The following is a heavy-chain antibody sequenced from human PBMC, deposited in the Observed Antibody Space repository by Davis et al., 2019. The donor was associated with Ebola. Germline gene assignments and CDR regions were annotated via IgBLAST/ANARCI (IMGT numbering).Heavy chain of an antibody. J-gene: IGHJ3*02. Sequence: GESLKISCAASGFTFSNYAMSWVRQAPGKGLEWVSALSNSGGATYYAGSAKSRFTISRDNSKNTLYLQMSGLRAEDTAIYYCAIQNYYASGIKAFDIWGQGTVLAVSS. CDR2: LSNSGGAT. V-gene: IGHV3-23*01. D-gene: IGHD3-10*01. CDR1: GFTFSNYA. CDR3: AIQNYYASGIKAFDI.